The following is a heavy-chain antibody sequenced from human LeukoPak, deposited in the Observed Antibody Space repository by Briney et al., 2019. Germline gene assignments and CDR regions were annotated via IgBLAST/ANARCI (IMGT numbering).Heavy chain of an antibody. D-gene: IGHD3-3*01. J-gene: IGHJ4*02. CDR2: IKQDGSEK. Sequence: PGGSLRLSCAASGFTFSSYWMSWVRQAPGKGLEWVANIKQDGSEKYYVDSVKGRFTISRDNAKNSLYLQMNSLRAEDTAVYYCARDRGFYDFWSGYPTDYFDYWGQGTLVTVSS. CDR1: GFTFSSYW. V-gene: IGHV3-7*01. CDR3: ARDRGFYDFWSGYPTDYFDY.